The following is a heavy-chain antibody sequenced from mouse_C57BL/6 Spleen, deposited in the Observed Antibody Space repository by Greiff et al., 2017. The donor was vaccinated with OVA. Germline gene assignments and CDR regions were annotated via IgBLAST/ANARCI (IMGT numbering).Heavy chain of an antibody. V-gene: IGHV7-3*01. J-gene: IGHJ1*03. CDR3: ARYGEYYGSSYVGYFDV. D-gene: IGHD1-1*01. CDR1: GFTFTDYY. CDR2: IRNKANGYTT. Sequence: EVQGVESGGGLVQPGGSLSLSCAASGFTFTDYYMSWVRQPPGKALEWLGFIRNKANGYTTEYSASVKGRFTISRDNSQCILYLQMNALRAEDSATYYCARYGEYYGSSYVGYFDVWGTGTTVTVSS.